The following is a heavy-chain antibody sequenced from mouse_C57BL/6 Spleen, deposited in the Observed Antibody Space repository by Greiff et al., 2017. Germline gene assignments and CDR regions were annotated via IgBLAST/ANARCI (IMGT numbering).Heavy chain of an antibody. D-gene: IGHD3-1*01. CDR3: ARSGDVGFDY. J-gene: IGHJ2*01. V-gene: IGHV1-82*01. CDR2: IYPGDGDT. Sequence: VQVVESGPELVKPGASVKISCKASGYAFSSSWMNWVKQRPGKGLEWIGRIYPGDGDTNYNGKFKGKATLTADKSSSTAYMQLSSLTSEDSAVYFCARSGDVGFDYWGRGTTLTVSS. CDR1: GYAFSSSW.